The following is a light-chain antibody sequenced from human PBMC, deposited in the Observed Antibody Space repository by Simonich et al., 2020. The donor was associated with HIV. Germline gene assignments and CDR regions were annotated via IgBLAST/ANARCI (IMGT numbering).Light chain of an antibody. CDR3: SSRDSSGAYRV. V-gene: IGLV3-21*01. Sequence: SYVLSQPPSVSVAPGKTARITCGGNNIGSKSVHWYQQKPGQAPVLVVYNDSDRPSGIPDRFSGSSSGNTASLTITGTQAEDEADYYCSSRDSSGAYRVFGGGTKVTVL. CDR2: NDS. CDR1: NIGSKS. J-gene: IGLJ2*01.